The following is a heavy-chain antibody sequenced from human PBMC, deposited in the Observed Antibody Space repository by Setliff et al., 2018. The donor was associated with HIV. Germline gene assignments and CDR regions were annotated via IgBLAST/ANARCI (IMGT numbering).Heavy chain of an antibody. CDR3: AGGSGRFDP. D-gene: IGHD6-19*01. V-gene: IGHV3-21*01. J-gene: IGHJ5*02. CDR1: GFTFTDYT. Sequence: GGSLRLSCAASGFTFTDYTMNWVRQAPGKGLEWVSSITSGSTYVNYADSVKGRFSISRDNSKNSLYLQMISLRAEDTAVYYCAGGSGRFDPWGQGTLVTVSS. CDR2: ITSGSTYV.